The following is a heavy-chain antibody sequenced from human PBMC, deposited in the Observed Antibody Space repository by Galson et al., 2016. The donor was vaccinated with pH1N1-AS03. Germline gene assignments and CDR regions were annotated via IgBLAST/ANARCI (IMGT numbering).Heavy chain of an antibody. CDR1: GDSVSGSRGVA. Sequence: CAISGDSVSGSRGVAWNWIRQSPSRGLEWLGRTFYWSKWPNDYAESVKSRITIDPDTSNNQFSLHLNSVTPEDTAIYFCARGKNSGFDYWGQGTPVTVSS. D-gene: IGHD3-10*01. CDR2: TFYWSKWPN. V-gene: IGHV6-1*01. J-gene: IGHJ4*02. CDR3: ARGKNSGFDY.